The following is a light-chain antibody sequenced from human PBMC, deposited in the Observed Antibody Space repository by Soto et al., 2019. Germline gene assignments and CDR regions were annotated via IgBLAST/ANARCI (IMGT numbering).Light chain of an antibody. CDR2: AAS. CDR3: QQSDRSPIT. J-gene: IGKJ5*01. Sequence: DIQMTQSPSSLSASVGDRVTITCRASQCINTFLNWYQHKPGEAPKLLISAASNLRSGVPSRFRGGGSGTDFTLAISSLQPEDSASYYCQQSDRSPITFGQGTRVEIK. V-gene: IGKV1-39*01. CDR1: QCINTF.